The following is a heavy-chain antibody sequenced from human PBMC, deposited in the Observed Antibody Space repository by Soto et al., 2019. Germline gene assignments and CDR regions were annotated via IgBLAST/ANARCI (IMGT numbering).Heavy chain of an antibody. CDR3: ARGRYGDS. V-gene: IGHV1-18*01. CDR1: GYTFTSYG. CDR2: ISAHNGNT. J-gene: IGHJ4*02. Sequence: QVHLVQSGAEVKKPGASVKVSCKCSGYTFTSYGITWVRQAPGQGLEWMGWISAHNGNTNYAQKLQGRVTVTRDTSTSAAYMKLRSLRSDDTAVYYCARGRYGDSWGQGALVTVSS. D-gene: IGHD1-1*01.